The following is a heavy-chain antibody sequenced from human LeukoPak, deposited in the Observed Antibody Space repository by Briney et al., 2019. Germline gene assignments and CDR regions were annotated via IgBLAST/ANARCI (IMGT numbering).Heavy chain of an antibody. CDR2: IYYSGST. Sequence: SETLSLTCTVSGGSISSSSYYWGWIRQPPGKGLEWIGSIYYSGSTYYNPSLKSRVTISVDTSKNQFPLKLSSVTAADTAVYYCARQNYDYVWGSYRYTDYWGQGTLVTVSS. J-gene: IGHJ4*02. D-gene: IGHD3-16*02. CDR3: ARQNYDYVWGSYRYTDY. V-gene: IGHV4-39*01. CDR1: GGSISSSSYY.